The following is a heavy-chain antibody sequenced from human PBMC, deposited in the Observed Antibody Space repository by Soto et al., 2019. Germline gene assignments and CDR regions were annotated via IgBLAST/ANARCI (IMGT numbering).Heavy chain of an antibody. V-gene: IGHV4-61*01. CDR1: GGSVSSGSYY. J-gene: IGHJ6*02. D-gene: IGHD4-17*01. CDR3: ARDRLRAVTTADGMDV. Sequence: SETLSLTCTVSGGSVSSGSYYWSWIRQPPGKGLEWIGYIYYSGSTNYNPSLKSRVTISVDTSKNQFSLRLTSATAADTAVYYCARDRLRAVTTADGMDVWGQGTTVTVSS. CDR2: IYYSGST.